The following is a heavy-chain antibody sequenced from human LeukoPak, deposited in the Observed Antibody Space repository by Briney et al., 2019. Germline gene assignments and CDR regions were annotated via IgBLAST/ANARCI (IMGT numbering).Heavy chain of an antibody. CDR3: ARDRHNWNDGFDP. D-gene: IGHD1-1*01. Sequence: ASVKVSCKASGGTFSSYAISWVRQAPGQGLEWMGWISAYNGNTNYAQKLQGRVTMTTDTSTSTAYMELRSLRSDDTAVYYCARDRHNWNDGFDPWGQGTLVTVSS. V-gene: IGHV1-18*01. CDR1: GGTFSSYA. CDR2: ISAYNGNT. J-gene: IGHJ5*02.